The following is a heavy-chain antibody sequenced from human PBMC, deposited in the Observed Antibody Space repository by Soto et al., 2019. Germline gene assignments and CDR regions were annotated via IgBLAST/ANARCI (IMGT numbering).Heavy chain of an antibody. CDR3: ARFSYGDSSYYYYYGMDV. V-gene: IGHV3-48*03. J-gene: IGHJ6*02. CDR2: ISSSGSTI. CDR1: GFTFSSYE. D-gene: IGHD4-17*01. Sequence: GGSLRLSCAASGFTFSSYEMNWVRQAPGKGLEWVSYISSSGSTIYYADSVKGRFTISRDNAKNSLYLQMNSLRAEDTAVYYCARFSYGDSSYYYYYGMDVWGQGTTVTVSS.